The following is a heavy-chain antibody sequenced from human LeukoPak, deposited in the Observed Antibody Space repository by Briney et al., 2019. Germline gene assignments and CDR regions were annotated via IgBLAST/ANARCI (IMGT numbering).Heavy chain of an antibody. Sequence: GGSLRLSCAASGFTVSSSYMSWVRQAPGKGLEWVSVIYSGGSTYYADSVRGRFTVSRDNSKNTLSLRMNSLRAEDTAVYYCARAQLSAFYYDTSGYYYFDDWGQGTLVTVSS. CDR3: ARAQLSAFYYDTSGYYYFDD. CDR2: IYSGGST. V-gene: IGHV3-66*02. J-gene: IGHJ4*02. D-gene: IGHD3-22*01. CDR1: GFTVSSSY.